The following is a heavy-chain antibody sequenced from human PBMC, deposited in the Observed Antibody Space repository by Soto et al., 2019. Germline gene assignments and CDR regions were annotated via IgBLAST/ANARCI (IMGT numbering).Heavy chain of an antibody. J-gene: IGHJ4*02. Sequence: SETLSLTCTVSGGSINNGNYYWSWLRQPPGKGLEWIGYIYYTGSTCYNPSLESRVNISLDTSKNQFSLSLTSVTAADTAVYYCARELDPERYHDFWGQGTLVTVYS. CDR2: IYYTGST. CDR3: ARELDPERYHDF. CDR1: GGSINNGNYY. V-gene: IGHV4-30-4*01. D-gene: IGHD1-26*01.